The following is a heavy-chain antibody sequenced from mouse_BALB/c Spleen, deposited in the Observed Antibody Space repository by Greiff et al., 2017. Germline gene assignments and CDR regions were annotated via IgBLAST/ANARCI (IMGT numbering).Heavy chain of an antibody. Sequence: EVKGVESGGGLVKPGGSLKLSCAASGFTFSDYYMYWVRQTPEKRLEWVATISDGGSYTYYPDSVKGRFTISRNNAKNNLYLQMSSLKSEDTAMYYCARDGGNAMDYWGQGTSVTVSS. CDR1: GFTFSDYY. V-gene: IGHV5-4*02. J-gene: IGHJ4*01. CDR2: ISDGGSYT. CDR3: ARDGGNAMDY.